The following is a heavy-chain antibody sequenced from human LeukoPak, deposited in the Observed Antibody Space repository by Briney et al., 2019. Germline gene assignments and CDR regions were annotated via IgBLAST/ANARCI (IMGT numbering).Heavy chain of an antibody. CDR1: GFTVSSNY. Sequence: GGSLRLSCAASGFTVSSNYMSWVRQAPGKGLEWVSIIYSGGDTYYADSVKGRFTISRDNSKNTLYLQMNSLRAEDTAVYYCARAASVAGTYALNHWGQRTLVTVSS. V-gene: IGHV3-66*01. CDR3: ARAASVAGTYALNH. J-gene: IGHJ4*02. D-gene: IGHD6-19*01. CDR2: IYSGGDT.